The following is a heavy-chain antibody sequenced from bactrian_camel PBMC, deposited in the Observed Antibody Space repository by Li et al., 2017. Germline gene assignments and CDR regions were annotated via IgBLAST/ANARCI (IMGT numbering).Heavy chain of an antibody. D-gene: IGHD1*01. CDR1: GDIFDNAC. CDR3: AANPQWSDVCLRRLVGWFSL. Sequence: VQLVESGGGSVQAGGSLTLSCAASGDIFDNACVAWLRQTPGKEREGVASIDADGRGAYADSVKDRFTISKDNAKNTLYLQMSSLQSDDTAMYYCAANPQWSDVCLRRLVGWFSLWGQGTQVTVS. CDR2: IDADGRG. V-gene: IGHV3S53*01. J-gene: IGHJ4*01.